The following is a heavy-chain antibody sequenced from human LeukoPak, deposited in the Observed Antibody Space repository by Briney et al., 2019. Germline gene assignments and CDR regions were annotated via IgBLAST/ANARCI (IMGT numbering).Heavy chain of an antibody. D-gene: IGHD3-22*01. V-gene: IGHV3-23*01. Sequence: PGGSLRLSCPASGFTFSSYAISWVRQAPGKGLELVSAISGSGGSTYYADSVKGRFTTSRDNSKNTLYLQMNSLRAEDTAVYYCAKDYYYDSSGYNKADYFDYWGQGTLVTVSS. CDR2: ISGSGGST. CDR1: GFTFSSYA. CDR3: AKDYYYDSSGYNKADYFDY. J-gene: IGHJ4*02.